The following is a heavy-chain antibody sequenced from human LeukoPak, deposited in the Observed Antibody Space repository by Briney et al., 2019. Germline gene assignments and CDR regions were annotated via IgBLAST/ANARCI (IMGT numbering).Heavy chain of an antibody. CDR3: ARESAMVWAIDY. D-gene: IGHD5-18*01. CDR1: GFTFSSYS. J-gene: IGHJ4*02. Sequence: GGSLRLSCAASGFTFSSYSMNWVRQAPGKGLEWVANIKQDGSEKYYVDSVKGRFTISRDNAKNTLYLQMNSLRAEDTAVYYCARESAMVWAIDYWGQGTLVTVSS. CDR2: IKQDGSEK. V-gene: IGHV3-7*01.